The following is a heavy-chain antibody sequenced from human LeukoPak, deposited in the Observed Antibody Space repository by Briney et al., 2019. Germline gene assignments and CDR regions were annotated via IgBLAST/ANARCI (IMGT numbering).Heavy chain of an antibody. CDR1: GGSFSGYY. V-gene: IGHV4-34*01. J-gene: IGHJ4*02. CDR2: INHSGST. Sequence: SETLSLTCAVYGGSFSGYYWSWIRQPPGKGLEWIGEINHSGSTNYNPSLKSQVTISVDTSKNQFSLKLSSVTAADTAVYYCARGLHCSGGSCYSADYWGQGTLVTVSS. CDR3: ARGLHCSGGSCYSADY. D-gene: IGHD2-15*01.